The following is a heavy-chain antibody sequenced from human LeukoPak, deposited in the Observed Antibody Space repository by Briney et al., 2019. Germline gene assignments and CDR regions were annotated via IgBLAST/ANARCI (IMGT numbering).Heavy chain of an antibody. V-gene: IGHV3-7*01. CDR2: INQDGSIR. J-gene: IGHJ4*02. D-gene: IGHD2-2*02. CDR3: ARTNTWHPGDY. Sequence: GGSLRLSCAASGFMFSSYWMTWVRQAPGKGLEWVANINQDGSIRYYVGSVQGRFTISRDNAKNSLYLQMYSLRAEDTAVYYCARTNTWHPGDYWGQGTLVTVSS. CDR1: GFMFSSYW.